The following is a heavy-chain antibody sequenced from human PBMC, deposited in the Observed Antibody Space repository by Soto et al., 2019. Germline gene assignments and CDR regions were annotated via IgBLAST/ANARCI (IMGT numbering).Heavy chain of an antibody. CDR2: ISYDGRDK. CDR3: AKDPDDYVWGSYRYSLPDY. Sequence: QVRLVESGGGVVQPRRSLRLSCAASGFTFNSYGMHWVRQAPGKGLEWVAVISYDGRDKYYADSVKGRFTISRDESKNTLYLQMNSLRVEDTAVYYRAKDPDDYVWGSYRYSLPDYWGQGTLVTVSS. D-gene: IGHD3-16*02. CDR1: GFTFNSYG. V-gene: IGHV3-30*18. J-gene: IGHJ4*02.